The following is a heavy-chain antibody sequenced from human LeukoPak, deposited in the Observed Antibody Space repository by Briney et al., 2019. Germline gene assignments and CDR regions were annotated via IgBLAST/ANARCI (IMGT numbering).Heavy chain of an antibody. D-gene: IGHD1-26*01. V-gene: IGHV4-34*01. Sequence: SETLSLTCAVYGGSFSGYYWSWIRQPPGEGLEWIGEINHSGSTNYNPSLKSRVTISVDTSKNQFSLKLSSVTAADTAVYYCARAAIQVGATNLDYWGQGTLVTVSS. CDR2: INHSGST. CDR1: GGSFSGYY. J-gene: IGHJ4*02. CDR3: ARAAIQVGATNLDY.